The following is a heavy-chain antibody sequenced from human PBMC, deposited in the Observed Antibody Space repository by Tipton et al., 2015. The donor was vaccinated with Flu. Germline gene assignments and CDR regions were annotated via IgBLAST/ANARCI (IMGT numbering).Heavy chain of an antibody. V-gene: IGHV4-38-2*01. CDR2: IHRSGSA. CDR1: GDSIGNRYY. Sequence: TLSLTCSVSGDSIGNRYYWGWIRQPPGKGLEWIGNIHRSGSASYSPSLKSRVTMSVDTSKNHFSLKVTSVTAADTAVYYCAGRDYSNYVSEPKNWFDPWGQGTLVTVSS. CDR3: AGRDYSNYVSEPKNWFDP. J-gene: IGHJ5*02. D-gene: IGHD4-11*01.